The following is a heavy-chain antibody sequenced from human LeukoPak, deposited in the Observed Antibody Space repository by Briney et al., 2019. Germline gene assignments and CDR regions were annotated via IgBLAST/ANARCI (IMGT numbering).Heavy chain of an antibody. J-gene: IGHJ6*02. CDR3: ARDGELQNPYYYYYGMDV. CDR1: GFTFSSYG. CDR2: IRYDGSNK. Sequence: GGSLRLSCAASGFTFSSYGMHWVRQAPGKGLEWVAFIRYDGSNKYYADSVKGRFTISRDNSKNTLYLQMNSLRAEDTAVYYCARDGELQNPYYYYYGMDVWGQGTTVTVSS. D-gene: IGHD1-7*01. V-gene: IGHV3-30*02.